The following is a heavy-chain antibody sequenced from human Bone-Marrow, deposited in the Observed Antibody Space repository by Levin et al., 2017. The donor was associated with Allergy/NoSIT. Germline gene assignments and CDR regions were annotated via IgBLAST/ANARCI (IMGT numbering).Heavy chain of an antibody. V-gene: IGHV4-59*01. CDR2: TSFGGDA. CDR3: ARGGPGGPLPFDS. CDR1: GDSMSGSY. J-gene: IGHJ4*02. D-gene: IGHD2-8*02. Sequence: SETLSLTCTVSGDSMSGSYWSWIRQSPGKGLEWFGFTSFGGDANYAPSFKGRVSISTDTAKKQFSLRLTSVTAADTAVYYCARGGPGGPLPFDSWGQGTLVTVSS.